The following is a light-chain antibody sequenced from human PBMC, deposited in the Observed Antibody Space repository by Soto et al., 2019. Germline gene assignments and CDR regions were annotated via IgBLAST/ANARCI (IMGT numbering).Light chain of an antibody. CDR3: QQYGRSPMFT. Sequence: EIVLTQSPGTLSLSPGDRATISCRASQSVSSNYFAWYQQKPGQAPTLLLYVASRGAAGIPDRFSGSGSGTDFTLTISRLEPADFAVYYCQQYGRSPMFTFGQGTKLEVK. V-gene: IGKV3-20*01. CDR2: VAS. J-gene: IGKJ2*01. CDR1: QSVSSNY.